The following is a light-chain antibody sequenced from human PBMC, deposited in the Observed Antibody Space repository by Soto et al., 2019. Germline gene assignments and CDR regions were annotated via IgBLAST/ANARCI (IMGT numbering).Light chain of an antibody. J-gene: IGKJ1*01. CDR1: QSFISN. V-gene: IGKV3-15*01. Sequence: EIRVSKSPATLSVTKRERATLSCRASQSFISNLAWYQHTPGQARSLLIDGASTRATGIPARFSVSGSGTEFTLTIFCVQSEDFVVYYCQQSNNWHRTFGEGTMVDI. CDR2: GAS. CDR3: QQSNNWHRT.